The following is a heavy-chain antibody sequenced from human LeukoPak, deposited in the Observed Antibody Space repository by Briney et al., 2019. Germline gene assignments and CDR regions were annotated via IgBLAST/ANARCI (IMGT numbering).Heavy chain of an antibody. CDR3: ARDAGYSYGLLRY. CDR1: GYTFTSYD. V-gene: IGHV1-8*01. Sequence: ASVKVSCKASGYTFTSYDINWVRQATGQGLEWMGWMNPNSGNTGYAQKFQGRVTMTRNTSISTAYMELSSLRSDDTAVYYCARDAGYSYGLLRYWGQGTLVTVSS. CDR2: MNPNSGNT. D-gene: IGHD5-18*01. J-gene: IGHJ4*02.